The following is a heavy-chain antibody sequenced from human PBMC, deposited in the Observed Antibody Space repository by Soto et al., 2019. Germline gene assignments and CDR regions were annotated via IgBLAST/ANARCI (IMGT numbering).Heavy chain of an antibody. Sequence: GGSLRLSCAASGFTFSSYAMSWVRQPPGKGLEWVSAISGSGGYTYYADSVKGRFTISRDNSKNTLYLQMNSLRAEDTAVYYFAKDSFAGYFDYWGQGTLVNVSS. CDR3: AKDSFAGYFDY. V-gene: IGHV3-23*01. J-gene: IGHJ4*02. CDR2: ISGSGGYT. CDR1: GFTFSSYA.